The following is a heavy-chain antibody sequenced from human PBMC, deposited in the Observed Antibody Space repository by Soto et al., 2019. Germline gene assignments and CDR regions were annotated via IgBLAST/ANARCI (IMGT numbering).Heavy chain of an antibody. CDR1: GYSFNTYA. CDR3: AREYGMDV. Sequence: QVQLVQSGAEVKKPGASVKVSCKASGYSFNTYAISWVRQAPGQGLEWMGWISGYNHNTNYAGKFQGRVTVTADRSTSTAYMELRSLTSNDTAVYYCAREYGMDVWGQWTPVTVS. V-gene: IGHV1-18*01. J-gene: IGHJ6*02. CDR2: ISGYNHNT.